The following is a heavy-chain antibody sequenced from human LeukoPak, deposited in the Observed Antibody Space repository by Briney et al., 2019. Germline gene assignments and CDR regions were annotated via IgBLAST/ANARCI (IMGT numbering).Heavy chain of an antibody. CDR2: ISSNNGNT. CDR1: GYTFTRYG. J-gene: IGHJ1*01. CDR3: ARSLHYYDNSGLFIQY. D-gene: IGHD3-22*01. Sequence: GASVKVSCKASGYTFTRYGFIWVRQTPGQGLEWMGWISSNNGNTKYAQKLQGRVTMTADTTTSTAYMELRSLRSDDTAVYYCARSLHYYDNSGLFIQYWGQGTLVTVSS. V-gene: IGHV1-18*01.